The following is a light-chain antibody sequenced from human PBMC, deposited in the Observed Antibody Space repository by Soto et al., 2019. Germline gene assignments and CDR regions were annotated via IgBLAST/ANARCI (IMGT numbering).Light chain of an antibody. CDR1: QSVSSKY. Sequence: EIVLTQSPGTLSLSPGERATLSCRASQSVSSKYLGWYKQKPGQAPRLLIYGASSRATGIPDRVSGSGSGTEFTLTISRLEPEDFAVYYCQQYGTSVWTFGQGTKVDIK. V-gene: IGKV3-20*01. J-gene: IGKJ1*01. CDR2: GAS. CDR3: QQYGTSVWT.